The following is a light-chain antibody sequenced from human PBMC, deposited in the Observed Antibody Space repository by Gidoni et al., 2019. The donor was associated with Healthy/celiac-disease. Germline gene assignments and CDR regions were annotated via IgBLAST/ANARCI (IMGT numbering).Light chain of an antibody. Sequence: QSVLTQPPPVSGAPGQRVTISCTGSSSNTGAGYDVHWYQQLPGTAPKPLIYGNSNRPSGVPDRFSGSKSGTSASLAITGLQAEDEADYYCQSYDSSLSAVVFGGGTKLTVL. J-gene: IGLJ2*01. CDR3: QSYDSSLSAVV. CDR2: GNS. CDR1: SSNTGAGYD. V-gene: IGLV1-40*01.